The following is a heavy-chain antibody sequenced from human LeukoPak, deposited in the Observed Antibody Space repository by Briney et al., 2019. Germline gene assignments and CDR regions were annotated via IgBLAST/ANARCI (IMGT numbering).Heavy chain of an antibody. CDR3: ARAEMATSYYFDY. Sequence: SQTLPLTSTVSGGSISSGGYYWSWIRQHPGKGLEWIGYIYYSGSTYYNPSLKSRVTISVDTSKNQFSLKLSSVTAADTAVYYCARAEMATSYYFDYWGQGTLVTVSS. J-gene: IGHJ4*02. D-gene: IGHD5-12*01. V-gene: IGHV4-31*03. CDR2: IYYSGST. CDR1: GGSISSGGYY.